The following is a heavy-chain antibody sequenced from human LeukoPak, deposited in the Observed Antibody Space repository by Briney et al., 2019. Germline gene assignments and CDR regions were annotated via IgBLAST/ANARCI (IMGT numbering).Heavy chain of an antibody. CDR3: AKVIVVTDAFDI. CDR2: ITGNGDYT. Sequence: GGSLRLSCAASGFTFRTFGMHWARQAPGKGLEWVSAITGNGDYTDYADSVKGRFTISRDNSKNTLYLQMNSLRAEDTAVYYCAKVIVVTDAFDIWGQGTMVTVSS. V-gene: IGHV3-23*01. CDR1: GFTFRTFG. J-gene: IGHJ3*02. D-gene: IGHD1-26*01.